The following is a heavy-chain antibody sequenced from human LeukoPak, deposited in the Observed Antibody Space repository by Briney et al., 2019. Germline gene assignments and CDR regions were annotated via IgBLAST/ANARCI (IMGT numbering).Heavy chain of an antibody. CDR1: GFTVSSNY. CDR2: IYSGGST. CDR3: ASPHDYGDYVFDY. J-gene: IGHJ4*02. Sequence: PGGSLRLSCAASGFTVSSNYMSWVRQAPGKGLEWVSVIYSGGSTYYADSVKGRFTISRDNSKNTLYLQMNSLRAEDTAVYYCASPHDYGDYVFDYWGQGTLVTVSS. D-gene: IGHD4-17*01. V-gene: IGHV3-66*01.